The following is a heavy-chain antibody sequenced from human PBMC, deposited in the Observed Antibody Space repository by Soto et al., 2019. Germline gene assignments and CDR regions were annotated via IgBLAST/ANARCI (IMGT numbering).Heavy chain of an antibody. V-gene: IGHV4-34*01. CDR2: INHSGST. CDR1: GGSFSGYY. D-gene: IGHD2-2*01. CDR3: ARASPFVVVPAADQLWVDY. Sequence: SETLSLTCAVYGGSFSGYYWSWIRQPPGKGLEWIGEINHSGSTNYNPSLKSRVTISVDTSKNQFSLKLSSVTAADTAVYYCARASPFVVVPAADQLWVDYWGQGTLVTVSS. J-gene: IGHJ4*02.